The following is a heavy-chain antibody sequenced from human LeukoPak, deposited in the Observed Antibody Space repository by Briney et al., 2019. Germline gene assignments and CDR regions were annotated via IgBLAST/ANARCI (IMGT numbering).Heavy chain of an antibody. V-gene: IGHV4-38-2*01. CDR1: GYSIANGYH. Sequence: SETLSLTCSVSGYSIANGYHLAWVRQPPGKRLEWLGSSYQRGSTYDNLSLKSRLTMSVDTYKNQFSLTMRAVTAADTALYYCARSEINDYMSFWGQGILVTVSS. CDR2: SYQRGST. D-gene: IGHD4-11*01. J-gene: IGHJ4*02. CDR3: ARSEINDYMSF.